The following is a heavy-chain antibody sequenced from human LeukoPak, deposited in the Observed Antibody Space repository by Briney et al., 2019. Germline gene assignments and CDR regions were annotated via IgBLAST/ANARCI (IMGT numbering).Heavy chain of an antibody. CDR2: IGTAGDT. CDR3: ARGGCSGGSCYSYYYYGMDV. D-gene: IGHD2-15*01. Sequence: PGGSLRLSCAASGFTFSSYDMHWVRQAPGKGLEWVSAIGTAGDTYYPGSVKGRFTISRENAKNSLYLQMNSLRAGDTAVYYCARGGCSGGSCYSYYYYGMDVWGQGTTVTVSS. J-gene: IGHJ6*02. CDR1: GFTFSSYD. V-gene: IGHV3-13*01.